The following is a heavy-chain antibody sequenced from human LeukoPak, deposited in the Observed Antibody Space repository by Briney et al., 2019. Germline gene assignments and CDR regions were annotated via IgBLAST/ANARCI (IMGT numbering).Heavy chain of an antibody. CDR1: GGTFSSYA. V-gene: IGHV1-69*13. CDR2: IIPIFGTA. D-gene: IGHD6-19*01. J-gene: IGHJ4*02. Sequence: ASVKVSCKASGGTFSSYAISWVRQAPGQGLEWMGGIIPIFGTANYAQKFQGRVTITADESTSTAYMELSSLRSEDTAVYYCARDVLLVVGYSSGWYFDYWGQGTLVTVSS. CDR3: ARDVLLVVGYSSGWYFDY.